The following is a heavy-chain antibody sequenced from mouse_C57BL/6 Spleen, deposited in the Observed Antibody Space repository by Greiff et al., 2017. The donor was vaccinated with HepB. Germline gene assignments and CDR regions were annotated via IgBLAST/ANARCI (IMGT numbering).Heavy chain of an antibody. Sequence: EVKLQESGEGLVKPGGSLKLSCAASGFTFSSYAMSWVRQTPEKRLEWVAYISSGGDYIYYADTVKGRFTISRDNARNTLYLQMSSLKSEDTAMYYCTRDPNDGAMDYWGQGTSVTVSS. CDR1: GFTFSSYA. V-gene: IGHV5-9-1*02. D-gene: IGHD2-12*01. J-gene: IGHJ4*01. CDR3: TRDPNDGAMDY. CDR2: ISSGGDYI.